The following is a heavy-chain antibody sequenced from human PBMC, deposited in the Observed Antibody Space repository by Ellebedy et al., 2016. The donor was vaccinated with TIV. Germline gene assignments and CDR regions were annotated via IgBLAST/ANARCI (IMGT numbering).Heavy chain of an antibody. CDR2: LYYIGSS. Sequence: MPSETLSLTCSVSGGSVGGGGYYWSWIRLLPGKGLEWIGYLYYIGSSHYSPSLKRRVSISADTSEKQFFLKLTSVTVADTAIYYCARGAPDSRGYYYFDYWGQGALVTVSP. CDR1: GGSVGGGGYY. V-gene: IGHV4-31*03. CDR3: ARGAPDSRGYYYFDY. D-gene: IGHD3-22*01. J-gene: IGHJ4*02.